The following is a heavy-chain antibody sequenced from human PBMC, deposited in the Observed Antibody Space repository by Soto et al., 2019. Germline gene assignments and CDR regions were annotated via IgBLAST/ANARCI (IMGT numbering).Heavy chain of an antibody. V-gene: IGHV3-7*04. D-gene: IGHD3-22*01. CDR2: IKQDRREK. J-gene: IGHJ6*02. Sequence: GEPLSSSCAASGFPFIRYWMSWIGQAPGKGLKWEANIKQDRREKYYADSVKCRFTISRDNAKNSLYLQMNSLRAEDTAVYYCARFYYDSSGYLPSPYYYYYGKDVWGQGT. CDR3: ARFYYDSSGYLPSPYYYYYGKDV. CDR1: GFPFIRYW.